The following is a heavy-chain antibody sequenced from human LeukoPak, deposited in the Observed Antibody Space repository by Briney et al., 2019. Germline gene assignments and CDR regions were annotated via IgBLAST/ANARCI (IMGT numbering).Heavy chain of an antibody. CDR1: GFTFSSYE. CDR2: ISSSSSTI. D-gene: IGHD1-26*01. CDR3: ARSLVVGATYPYH. J-gene: IGHJ5*02. Sequence: GGSLRLSCAASGFTFSSYEMNWVRQAPGKGLEGVSYISSSSSTIYYADSEKGRFTISRDNAKNSLYLQLDSLRAEDTAVYYCARSLVVGATYPYHWGQGTLVTVSS. V-gene: IGHV3-48*01.